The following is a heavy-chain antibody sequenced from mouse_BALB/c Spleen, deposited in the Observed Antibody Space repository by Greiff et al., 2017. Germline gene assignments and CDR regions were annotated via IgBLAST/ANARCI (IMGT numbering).Heavy chain of an antibody. CDR3: ARHEHATGSYFDY. Sequence: EVQLVESGGDLVKPGGSLKLSCAASGFTFSSYGMSWVRQTPDKRLEWVATISSGGSYTYYPDSVKGRFTISRDNAKNTLYLQMSSLKSEDTAMYYCARHEHATGSYFDYWGQGTTLTVSS. CDR1: GFTFSSYG. CDR2: ISSGGSYT. J-gene: IGHJ2*01. D-gene: IGHD4-1*02. V-gene: IGHV5-6*01.